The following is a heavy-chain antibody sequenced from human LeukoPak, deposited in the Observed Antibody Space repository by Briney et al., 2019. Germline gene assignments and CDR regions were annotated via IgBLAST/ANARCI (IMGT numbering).Heavy chain of an antibody. J-gene: IGHJ4*02. D-gene: IGHD2-21*02. Sequence: PSETLSLTCTVSGGSISSSSYYWGWIRQPPGKGLEWIGEINHSGSTNYNPSLKSRVTISVDTSKNQFSLKLSSVTAADTAVYYCARDSGAYCGGDCYPTAGNYFDYWGQGTLVTVSS. V-gene: IGHV4-39*07. CDR3: ARDSGAYCGGDCYPTAGNYFDY. CDR2: INHSGST. CDR1: GGSISSSSYY.